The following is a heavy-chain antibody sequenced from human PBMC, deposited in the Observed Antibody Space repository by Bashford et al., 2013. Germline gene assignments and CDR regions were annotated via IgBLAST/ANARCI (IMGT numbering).Heavy chain of an antibody. CDR2: GTV. V-gene: IGHV3-15*01. D-gene: IGHD3-3*01. J-gene: IGHJ4*02. CDR3: ATSVDYAFWSGHSPYDV. Sequence: GTVDYAAPVTGRFTISRDDSENTLYLQMNSLKSEDTAFYYCATSVDYAFWSGHSPYDVWGQGTLVTVSS.